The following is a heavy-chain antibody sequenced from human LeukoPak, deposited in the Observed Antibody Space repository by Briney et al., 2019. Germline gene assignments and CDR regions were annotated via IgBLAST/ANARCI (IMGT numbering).Heavy chain of an antibody. Sequence: GGSLRLSCAASGFTFSSYAMSWVRQAPGKGLEWVSAISGSGGSTYYADSVKGRFTISRDNSKITLYLQMNSLRAEDTAVYYCAKYPVGATAPDDAFDIWGQGTMVTVSS. J-gene: IGHJ3*02. CDR1: GFTFSSYA. CDR3: AKYPVGATAPDDAFDI. CDR2: ISGSGGST. D-gene: IGHD1-26*01. V-gene: IGHV3-23*01.